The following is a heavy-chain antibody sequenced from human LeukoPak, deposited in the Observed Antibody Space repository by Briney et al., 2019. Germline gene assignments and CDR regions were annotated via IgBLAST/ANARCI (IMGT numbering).Heavy chain of an antibody. J-gene: IGHJ3*02. CDR1: GYSFTTYW. V-gene: IGHV5-51*01. CDR3: ARHYSSSSGDAFDI. CDR2: IYPGDSDT. Sequence: GESLKISCKGSGYSFTTYWIAWVRQMPGKGLEWMGIIYPGDSDTRYSPSFQGQVTTSADKSINTAYLRWSSLKASDTAMYYCARHYSSSSGDAFDIWGQGTMVTVSS. D-gene: IGHD6-6*01.